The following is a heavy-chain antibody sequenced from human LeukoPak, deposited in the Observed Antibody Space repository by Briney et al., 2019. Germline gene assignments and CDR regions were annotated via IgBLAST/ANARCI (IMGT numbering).Heavy chain of an antibody. J-gene: IGHJ5*02. Sequence: NPSETLSLTCAVSGYSISSGYYWGWIRQPPGKGLEWIGSIYHSGSTYYNPSLKSRVTISVDTSKNQFSLKLSSVTAADTAVYYCARHPPSKWFDPWGQGTLITVSS. CDR1: GYSISSGYY. V-gene: IGHV4-38-2*01. CDR2: IYHSGST. CDR3: ARHPPSKWFDP.